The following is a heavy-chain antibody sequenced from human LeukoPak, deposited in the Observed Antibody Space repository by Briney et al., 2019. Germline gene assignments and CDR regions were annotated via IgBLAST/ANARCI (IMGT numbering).Heavy chain of an antibody. CDR3: TREDRPFCPFAY. CDR2: ISHDGTI. J-gene: IGHJ4*02. Sequence: SGTLSLTCGVSGGSIDITNYWSWVRQAPGKGLEWIGEISHDGTINYNPSLRSRVAMSLDRANNQFSLSLTSVTAADTAVYYRTREDRPFCPFAYWGQGVLVTVSS. CDR1: GGSIDITNY. V-gene: IGHV4-4*02. D-gene: IGHD3-22*01.